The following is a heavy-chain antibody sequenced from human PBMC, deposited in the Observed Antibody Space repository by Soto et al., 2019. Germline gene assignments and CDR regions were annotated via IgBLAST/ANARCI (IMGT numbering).Heavy chain of an antibody. CDR2: ISGSGGST. CDR1: GFTFSSYA. J-gene: IGHJ4*02. Sequence: GGSLRLSCAASGFTFSSYAMSWVRQAPGKGLEWVSAISGSGGSTYYADSVKGRFTISRDNSKNTLYLQMNSLRAEDTAVYYCAKEGEGSAYSGYLVDYWGQGTLVTVSS. D-gene: IGHD5-12*01. V-gene: IGHV3-23*01. CDR3: AKEGEGSAYSGYLVDY.